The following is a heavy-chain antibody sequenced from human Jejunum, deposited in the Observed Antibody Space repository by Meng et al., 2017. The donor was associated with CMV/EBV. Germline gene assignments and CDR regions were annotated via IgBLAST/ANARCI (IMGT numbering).Heavy chain of an antibody. Sequence: EVEIGGVGGGVAPAGGSPGPSCGASGITVRWHQHGLVPPGPREGLEVVSHFYAGGSTYYAESVKGRFTISRDNSKNTVSLQMNSLRADDTAVYYCARTVGYNYGLGSWGQGTLVTVSS. CDR1: GITVRWHQ. V-gene: IGHV3-66*01. J-gene: IGHJ5*02. CDR2: FYAGGST. CDR3: ARTVGYNYGLGS. D-gene: IGHD5-18*01.